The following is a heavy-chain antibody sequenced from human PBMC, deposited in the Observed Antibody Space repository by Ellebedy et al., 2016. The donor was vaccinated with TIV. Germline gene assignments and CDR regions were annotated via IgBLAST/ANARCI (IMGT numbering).Heavy chain of an antibody. CDR1: GIPFIGYN. CDR2: INPLTGGT. CDR3: ARVGDGGHPPWGAFDV. Sequence: ASVKVSXXASGIPFIGYNIHWVRQAPGQGLEWMGWINPLTGGTVYAQKFEGLITLTRDTSTTTAHLELTSLTSDDTAVYFCARVGDGGHPPWGAFDVWGQGTSVTVAS. J-gene: IGHJ3*01. D-gene: IGHD4-23*01. V-gene: IGHV1-2*04.